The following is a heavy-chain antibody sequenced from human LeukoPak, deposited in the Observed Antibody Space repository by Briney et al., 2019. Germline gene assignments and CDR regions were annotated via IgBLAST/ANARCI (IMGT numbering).Heavy chain of an antibody. CDR2: INHSGST. CDR1: GYSISSGYY. V-gene: IGHV4-38-2*02. Sequence: PSETLSLTCTVSGYSISSGYYWGWIRQPPGKGLEWIGEINHSGSTNYNPSLKSRVTISVDTSKNQFSLKLSSVTAADTAVYYCASVEMATASIDYWGQGTLVTVSS. J-gene: IGHJ4*02. CDR3: ASVEMATASIDY. D-gene: IGHD5-24*01.